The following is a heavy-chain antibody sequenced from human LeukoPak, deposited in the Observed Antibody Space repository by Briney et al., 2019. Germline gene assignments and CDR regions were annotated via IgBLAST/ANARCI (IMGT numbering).Heavy chain of an antibody. CDR3: ARTDPVAGTCFDY. D-gene: IGHD6-13*01. CDR2: IKQDGSEK. Sequence: GGSLRLSCAASGFTFSNYWMSWVRQAPGKGLEWVANIKQDGSEKYYVDSVKGRFTISRDNAKNSLYLQMTSLRAEDTAMYYCARTDPVAGTCFDYWSQGTLVTVSP. J-gene: IGHJ4*02. V-gene: IGHV3-7*01. CDR1: GFTFSNYW.